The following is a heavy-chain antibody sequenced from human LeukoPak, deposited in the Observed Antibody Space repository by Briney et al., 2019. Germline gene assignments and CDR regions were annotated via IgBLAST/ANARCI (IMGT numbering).Heavy chain of an antibody. CDR2: IYGGGST. V-gene: IGHV3-53*04. CDR1: GFTVSSNY. CDR3: ARDGVGGFDY. Sequence: PGGSLTLSCAASGFTVSSNYMSWVRQAPGKGLEWVSIIYGGGSTYSADSVIGRFTITRHNSKNTLYLQMNSLRPEDTDVYYCARDGVGGFDYWGQGTLVTVSA. D-gene: IGHD1-26*01. J-gene: IGHJ4*02.